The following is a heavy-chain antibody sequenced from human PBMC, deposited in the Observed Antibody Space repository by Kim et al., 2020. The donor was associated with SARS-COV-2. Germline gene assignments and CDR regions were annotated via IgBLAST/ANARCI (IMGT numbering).Heavy chain of an antibody. D-gene: IGHD3-10*01. CDR2: TI. V-gene: IGHV3-48*02. CDR3: ARSRRGVWDY. Sequence: TIYYADSVKGRFTISRDNAKNSLYLQMNSLRDEDTAVYYCARSRRGVWDYWGQGTLVTVSS. J-gene: IGHJ4*02.